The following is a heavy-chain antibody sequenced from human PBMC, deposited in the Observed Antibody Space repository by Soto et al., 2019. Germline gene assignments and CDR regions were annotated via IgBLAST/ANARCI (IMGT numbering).Heavy chain of an antibody. CDR1: GYTFTCYY. Sequence: ASVKVSCKASGYTFTCYYMPWVPKAPLQGLEWMGWNNPNSRGTNYAQKFQGRVTMTRETSISTAYMELSRLRSDDTAVYYCARVRSGLRREVHDAFDILGQGALVTVSS. D-gene: IGHD3-3*01. CDR3: ARVRSGLRREVHDAFDI. CDR2: NNPNSRGT. J-gene: IGHJ3*02. V-gene: IGHV1-2*02.